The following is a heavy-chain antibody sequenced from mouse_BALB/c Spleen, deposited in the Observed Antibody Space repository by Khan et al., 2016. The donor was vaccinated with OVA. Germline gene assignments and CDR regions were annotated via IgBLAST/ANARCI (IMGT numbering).Heavy chain of an antibody. V-gene: IGHV9-1*02. Sequence: QIQLVQSGPELKKPGETVKISCKASGYTFTNYRMNWMKQAPEKGLKWMGWINTYTGEPTYGDDFKGRFAFSLDTSASTAYLQINNLKNEDMATXCCARESSYWYFDAWGAGTTVTVSS. CDR1: GYTFTNYR. CDR2: INTYTGEP. D-gene: IGHD1-1*01. J-gene: IGHJ1*01. CDR3: ARESSYWYFDA.